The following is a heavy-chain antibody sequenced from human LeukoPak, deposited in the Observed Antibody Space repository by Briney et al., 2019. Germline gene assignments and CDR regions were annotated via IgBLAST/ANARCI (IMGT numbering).Heavy chain of an antibody. J-gene: IGHJ4*02. CDR1: GGSISSYY. D-gene: IGHD3-22*01. Sequence: SETLSLTCTASGGSISSYYWSWIRQPAGKGLEWIGRIYASGSTNYNPSLKSRVTISVDTSKNQFSLNLSSVTAADTAVYYCARAELDDSSGYSKYFFDYWGQGTLVTVSS. V-gene: IGHV4-4*07. CDR3: ARAELDDSSGYSKYFFDY. CDR2: IYASGST.